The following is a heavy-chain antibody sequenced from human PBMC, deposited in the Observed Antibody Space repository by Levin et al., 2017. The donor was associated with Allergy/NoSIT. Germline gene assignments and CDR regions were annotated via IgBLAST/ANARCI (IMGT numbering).Heavy chain of an antibody. CDR2: IRSKPYGATT. J-gene: IGHJ4*02. Sequence: PGGSLRLSCTTSGFSFGDYGVSWVRQAPGKGLEWVSFIRSKPYGATTEYAASVKGRFTISRDDSKSIAYLQMNSLKTEDTAVYYCTRSPRPFKGNYYDYWGQGTLVTVSS. CDR3: TRSPRPFKGNYYDY. CDR1: GFSFGDYG. D-gene: IGHD2/OR15-2a*01. V-gene: IGHV3-49*04.